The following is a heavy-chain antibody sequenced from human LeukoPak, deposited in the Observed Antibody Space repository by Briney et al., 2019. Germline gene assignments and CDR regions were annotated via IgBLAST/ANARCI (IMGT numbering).Heavy chain of an antibody. CDR3: ATIAVTGGYFDC. V-gene: IGHV3-66*01. CDR1: GFTVSSKY. D-gene: IGHD6-19*01. CDR2: IYSGSTT. J-gene: IGHJ4*02. Sequence: PGGSLRLSCAASGFTVSSKYMGWVRQAPGKGLEWVSVIYSGSTTYYPDSVKGRFTISRDDSKSTLYLQMNSLRAENTAVYYCATIAVTGGYFDCWGQGTLVAVSS.